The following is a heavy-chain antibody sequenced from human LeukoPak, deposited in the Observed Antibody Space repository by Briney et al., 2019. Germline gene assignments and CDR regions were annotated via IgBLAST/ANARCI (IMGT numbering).Heavy chain of an antibody. V-gene: IGHV1-18*01. CDR2: ISAYNGNT. J-gene: IGHJ3*02. Sequence: ASVKVSCKASGGTFSSYAITWVRQAPGQGLEWMGWISAYNGNTNYAQKLQGRVTMTTDTSTSIAYMELRSLRSDDTAVYYCARESDAYDIWGQGTMVSVSS. CDR3: ARESDAYDI. CDR1: GGTFSSYA.